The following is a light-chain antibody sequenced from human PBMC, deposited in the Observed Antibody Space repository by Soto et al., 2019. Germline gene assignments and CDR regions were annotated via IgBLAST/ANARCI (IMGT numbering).Light chain of an antibody. CDR2: SNN. V-gene: IGLV1-44*01. CDR1: SSNIGSNT. CDR3: AAWDDSLKGVV. J-gene: IGLJ2*01. Sequence: QSVLTQPPSASGTPGQRVIISCSGSSSNIGSNTVNWYQQLPGTAPKLLIYSNNQRPSGVPDRFSGSKSGTSASLAISGLQSEDEADYYCAAWDDSLKGVVFGGGTKLTVL.